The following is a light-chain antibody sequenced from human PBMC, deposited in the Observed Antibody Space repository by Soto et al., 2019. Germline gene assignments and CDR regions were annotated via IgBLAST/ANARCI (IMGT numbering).Light chain of an antibody. CDR2: GNS. V-gene: IGLV1-40*01. CDR1: SSNIGAGYD. CDR3: QSYDSSLTV. Sequence: QPVLTQPPSVSGAPGQRVTISCTGSSSNIGAGYDVHWYQQVPGTAPKLLIYGNSNRPSGVPDRFSGSKSGTSASLAITGLQAEDEADYYCQSYDSSLTVFGGGTKLTVL. J-gene: IGLJ2*01.